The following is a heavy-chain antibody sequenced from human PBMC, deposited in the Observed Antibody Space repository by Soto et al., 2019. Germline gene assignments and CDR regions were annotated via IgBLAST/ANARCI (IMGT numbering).Heavy chain of an antibody. Sequence: QVPLVQSGAEVKKPGPSVKVSCKASGYPFTSYGANWVRQAPGQGLEWMGWIRSYNNSTNYAQKLQGRVTMTTDTSTNTAYMELRSLRSDDTAVYYCARHGNGDDYWGQGTLVTVSS. J-gene: IGHJ4*02. V-gene: IGHV1-18*01. CDR2: IRSYNNST. CDR1: GYPFTSYG. CDR3: ARHGNGDDY. D-gene: IGHD2-8*01.